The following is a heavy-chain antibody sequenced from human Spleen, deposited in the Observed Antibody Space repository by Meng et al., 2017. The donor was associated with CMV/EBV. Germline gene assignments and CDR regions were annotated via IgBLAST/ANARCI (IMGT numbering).Heavy chain of an antibody. V-gene: IGHV3-53*01. Sequence: GGSLRLSCAASGFTFSSYSMNWVRQAPGKGLEWVSVIYSGGSTYYADSVKGRFTISRDNSKNTLYLQMNSLRAEDTAVYYCVRDPDWGGMDVWGQGTTVTVSS. CDR3: VRDPDWGGMDV. CDR1: GFTFSSYS. J-gene: IGHJ6*02. CDR2: IYSGGST. D-gene: IGHD3-16*01.